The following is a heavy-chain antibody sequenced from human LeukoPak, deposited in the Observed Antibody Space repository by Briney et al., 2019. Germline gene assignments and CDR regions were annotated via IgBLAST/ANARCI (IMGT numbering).Heavy chain of an antibody. Sequence: GGSLRLSCAASGFTFSSYSMNWVRQAPGKGLERVSSISSSSSYIYYADSVKGRFTISRDNAKNSLYLQMNSLRAEDTAVYYCARLGQLWLEKPVYYYYYMDVWGKGTTVTVSS. CDR3: ARLGQLWLEKPVYYYYYMDV. V-gene: IGHV3-21*01. J-gene: IGHJ6*03. D-gene: IGHD5-18*01. CDR2: ISSSSSYI. CDR1: GFTFSSYS.